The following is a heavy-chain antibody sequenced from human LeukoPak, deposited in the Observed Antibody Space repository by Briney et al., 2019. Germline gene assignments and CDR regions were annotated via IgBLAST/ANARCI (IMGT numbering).Heavy chain of an antibody. V-gene: IGHV3-7*01. J-gene: IGHJ3*01. CDR3: ARKGNAFDF. Sequence: GSLRLSCAASGFTFSTYSMNWVLQAPGKGLEWVANIKLDVSETYYVDSVRGRFTISRDNTKNSLYLQMDSLRAEDTAVYYCARKGNAFDFWGQGTMVTVSS. CDR2: IKLDVSET. CDR1: GFTFSTYS. D-gene: IGHD1-1*01.